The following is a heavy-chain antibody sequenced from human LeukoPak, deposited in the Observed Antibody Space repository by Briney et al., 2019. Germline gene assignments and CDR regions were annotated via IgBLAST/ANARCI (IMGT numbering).Heavy chain of an antibody. J-gene: IGHJ5*01. CDR3: ARLVWLGESPGSWFDS. D-gene: IGHD3-10*01. CDR2: IHYSGST. V-gene: IGHV4-59*11. Sequence: EASETLSLTCSVSGGSITSHFWSWIRQPPGKGLEWIGYIHYSGSTNYNPSLKSRVTISPDTSKNQLFLKLNSVTAADTAVYYCARLVWLGESPGSWFDSWGQGTLVTVSS. CDR1: GGSITSHF.